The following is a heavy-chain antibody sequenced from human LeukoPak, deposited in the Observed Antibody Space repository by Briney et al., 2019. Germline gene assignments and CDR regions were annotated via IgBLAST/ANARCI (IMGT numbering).Heavy chain of an antibody. CDR3: VRVTGY. J-gene: IGHJ4*02. CDR1: GFTFSTYV. V-gene: IGHV3-64D*06. CDR2: ISSNGDNT. Sequence: HPGGSLRLSCSVSGFTFSTYVMHWVRQAPGKGLEYVSAISSNGDNTYYADSVKGRFTISRDNSKNTRYLQMSSLRADDTGVYYCVRVTGYWGQGTLVTVSS.